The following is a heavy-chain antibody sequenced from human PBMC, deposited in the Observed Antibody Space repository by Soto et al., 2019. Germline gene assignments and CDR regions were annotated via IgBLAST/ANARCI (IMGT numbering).Heavy chain of an antibody. Sequence: GSLRRSCAASVFTFSRYAIHWVRQAPGKGLEWVTVMSYDGNQKHYADSVKGRFTVSRDDSENTVFLQMTSLRPEDTATYYCAKDRYFDSYYLDSWGQGTLVTVSS. V-gene: IGHV3-30-3*01. J-gene: IGHJ4*02. CDR1: VFTFSRYA. D-gene: IGHD3-9*01. CDR3: AKDRYFDSYYLDS. CDR2: MSYDGNQK.